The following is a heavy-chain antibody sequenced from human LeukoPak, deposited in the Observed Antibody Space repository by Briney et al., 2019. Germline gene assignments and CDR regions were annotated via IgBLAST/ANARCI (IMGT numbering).Heavy chain of an antibody. CDR1: GFTFSSYW. CDR3: AREDYDFWSGYYTKACDI. J-gene: IGHJ3*02. CDR2: INSDGSST. D-gene: IGHD3-3*01. V-gene: IGHV3-74*01. Sequence: GGSLRLSCAASGFTFSSYWMHWVRQAPGKGLVWVSRINSDGSSTSYADSVKGRFTISRDNAKNSLYLQMNSLRAEDTAVYYCAREDYDFWSGYYTKACDIWGQGTMVTVSS.